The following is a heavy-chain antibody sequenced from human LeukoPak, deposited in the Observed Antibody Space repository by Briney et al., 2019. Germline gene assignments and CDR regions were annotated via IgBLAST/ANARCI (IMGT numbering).Heavy chain of an antibody. J-gene: IGHJ5*02. D-gene: IGHD3-10*01. Sequence: SETLSLTCAVYGGSFSGYYWSWIRQPPGKGLEWIGEINHSGSTNYNPSLKSRVTISVDTSKNQFSLKLSSVTAADTAVYYCVGLLWFRELNGDPFDPWGQGTLVTVSS. CDR3: VGLLWFRELNGDPFDP. V-gene: IGHV4-34*01. CDR2: INHSGST. CDR1: GGSFSGYY.